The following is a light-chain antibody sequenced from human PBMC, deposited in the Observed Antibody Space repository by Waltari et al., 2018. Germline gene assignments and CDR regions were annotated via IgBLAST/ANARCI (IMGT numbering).Light chain of an antibody. Sequence: SYVLTQSPSVSLAPGETATISCGGDHIGSQAGNWYQQRPGQAPVVVFSYLSDRPSGIPERFSGSVSGNTATLTITRVEAGDEADYFCQVWDRHSHHQVFGGGTKLAVL. J-gene: IGLJ2*01. CDR2: YLS. V-gene: IGLV3-21*04. CDR1: HIGSQA. CDR3: QVWDRHSHHQV.